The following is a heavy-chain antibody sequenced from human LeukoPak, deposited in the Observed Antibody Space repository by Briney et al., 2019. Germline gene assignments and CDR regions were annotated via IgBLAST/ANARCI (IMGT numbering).Heavy chain of an antibody. V-gene: IGHV1-69*13. CDR2: IIPIFGTA. Sequence: ASVKVSCKASGGTFSSYAISWVRQAPGQGREWMGGIIPIFGTANYAQKFQGRVTITADESTSTAYMELSSLRSEDTAVYYCAVSGRRSWFGQPRTNPDAFDIWGQGTMVTVSS. CDR1: GGTFSSYA. CDR3: AVSGRRSWFGQPRTNPDAFDI. J-gene: IGHJ3*02. D-gene: IGHD3-10*01.